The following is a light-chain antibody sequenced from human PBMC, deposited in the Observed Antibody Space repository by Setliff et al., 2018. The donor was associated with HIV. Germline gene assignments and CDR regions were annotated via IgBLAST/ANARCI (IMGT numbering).Light chain of an antibody. CDR1: SSDVGSYNF. CDR2: EVS. Sequence: QSVLTQPASVSGSPGQSITISCAGTSSDVGSYNFVSWYQQHPGKAPKLIIYEVSKWPSGVSNHFSGSKSGNTASLTISVLEAEDEADYFCSSYSRLNTPPFAFGAGTKVTVL. J-gene: IGLJ1*01. CDR3: SSYSRLNTPPFA. V-gene: IGLV2-14*02.